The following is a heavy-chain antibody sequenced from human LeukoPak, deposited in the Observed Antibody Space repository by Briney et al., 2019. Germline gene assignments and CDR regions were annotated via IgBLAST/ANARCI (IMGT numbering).Heavy chain of an antibody. V-gene: IGHV3-21*01. Sequence: GGSLRLSCAASGFTFSSYSMNWVRQAPGKGLEWVSSISSSSTYIYYADSVKGRFTISRDNAKNSLYLQMNSLRAEDTAVYYCARDLFTLGTPSWFDPWGQGTLVTVSS. CDR1: GFTFSSYS. D-gene: IGHD7-27*01. CDR2: ISSSSTYI. J-gene: IGHJ5*02. CDR3: ARDLFTLGTPSWFDP.